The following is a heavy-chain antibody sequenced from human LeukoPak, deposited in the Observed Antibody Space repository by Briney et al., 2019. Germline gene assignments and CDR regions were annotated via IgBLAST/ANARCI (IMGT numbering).Heavy chain of an antibody. CDR2: IYYSGST. CDR3: ARLLSSSSGGIDY. CDR1: GGSISSSSYY. D-gene: IGHD6-6*01. Sequence: PSETLSLTCTVSGGSISSSSYYWGWIRQPPGKGLEWIGSIYYSGSTYYNPSLKSRVTISVDTSKNQFSLKLSSVTAADTAVYYCARLLSSSSGGIDYWGQGTLVTVSS. J-gene: IGHJ4*02. V-gene: IGHV4-39*01.